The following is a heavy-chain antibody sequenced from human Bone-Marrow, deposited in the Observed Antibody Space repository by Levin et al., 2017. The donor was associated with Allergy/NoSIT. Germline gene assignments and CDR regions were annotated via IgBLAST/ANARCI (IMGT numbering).Heavy chain of an antibody. V-gene: IGHV5-51*01. CDR3: ARRIAVAGMDYYGMDV. D-gene: IGHD6-19*01. J-gene: IGHJ6*02. CDR2: IYPGDSDT. Sequence: NLGESLKISCKASGYSFTSYWIGWVRQMPEKGLEWLGNIYPGDSDTRYSPSSQGQVTISADKAISTAYLQWSSLKASDSAMYYCARRIAVAGMDYYGMDVWGQGTTVTVSS. CDR1: GYSFTSYW.